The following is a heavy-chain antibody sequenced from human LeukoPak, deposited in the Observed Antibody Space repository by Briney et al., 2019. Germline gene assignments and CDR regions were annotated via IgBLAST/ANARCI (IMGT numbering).Heavy chain of an antibody. Sequence: SETLSLTCTVSGGSISSYYWSWIRQPPGKGLEWIGYISYSGSTNYNPSLKSRVTISVETSKNQFSLKVSSVTAADTAVYYCARDRGSSGDLDYWGQGTLVTVSS. CDR3: ARDRGSSGDLDY. CDR2: ISYSGST. V-gene: IGHV4-59*01. D-gene: IGHD6-19*01. J-gene: IGHJ4*02. CDR1: GGSISSYY.